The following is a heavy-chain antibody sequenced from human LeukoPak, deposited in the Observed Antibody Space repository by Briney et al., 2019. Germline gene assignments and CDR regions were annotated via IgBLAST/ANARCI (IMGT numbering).Heavy chain of an antibody. CDR2: INPSGGTT. J-gene: IGHJ4*02. Sequence: ASVKVSFKASGYTFTSYYMHWVRQAPGQGLEWMGIINPSGGTTSYAQKFQGRVTMTRDTSTSTAYMELRSLRSDDTAVYYCARVHYDILTGYSYFDYWGQGTLATVSS. CDR3: ARVHYDILTGYSYFDY. D-gene: IGHD3-9*01. V-gene: IGHV1-46*01. CDR1: GYTFTSYY.